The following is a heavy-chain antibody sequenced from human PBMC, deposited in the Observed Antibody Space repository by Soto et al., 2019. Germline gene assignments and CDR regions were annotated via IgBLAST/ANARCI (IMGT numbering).Heavy chain of an antibody. Sequence: QVQLVQSGAEVKKPGSSVKVSCKASGGIFSTYAISWLRQAPGQGLEWMGGIIPPFGTPNYAQRFQGRVTITADESTSTAYMELSRLGSEDATVYYCARDRDDYGSGNYYNRIDFWGQGTLVTVSS. CDR2: IIPPFGTP. J-gene: IGHJ4*02. V-gene: IGHV1-69*01. CDR1: GGIFSTYA. D-gene: IGHD3-10*01. CDR3: ARDRDDYGSGNYYNRIDF.